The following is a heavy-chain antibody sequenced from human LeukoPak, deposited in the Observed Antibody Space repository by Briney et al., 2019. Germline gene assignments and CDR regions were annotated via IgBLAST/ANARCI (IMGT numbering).Heavy chain of an antibody. CDR1: GFTFSGYG. Sequence: GGSLRVSCAASGFTFSGYGMHWVRQAPGKGLEWVAFIQYDSGKGRFTISRDNSKNTLYLHMSSLRAEDTAVYYCAKGSGSGHYYMDVWGKGTTVTVSS. CDR3: AKGSGSGHYYMDV. CDR2: IQY. V-gene: IGHV3-30*02. D-gene: IGHD3-3*01. J-gene: IGHJ6*03.